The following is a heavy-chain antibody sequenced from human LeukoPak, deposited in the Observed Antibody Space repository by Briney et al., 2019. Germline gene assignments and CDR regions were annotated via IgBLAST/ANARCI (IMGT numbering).Heavy chain of an antibody. CDR2: ISGSGGSI. Sequence: GGSLRLXCAASGFTFSSYAMSWVRQAPGKGLEWVSAISGSGGSIYYADSVKGRFTISRDNSKNTLYMQINSLRAEDTAVYYCAKSGATGRPRIDYWGQGTLVTVSS. V-gene: IGHV3-23*01. J-gene: IGHJ4*02. D-gene: IGHD1-26*01. CDR1: GFTFSSYA. CDR3: AKSGATGRPRIDY.